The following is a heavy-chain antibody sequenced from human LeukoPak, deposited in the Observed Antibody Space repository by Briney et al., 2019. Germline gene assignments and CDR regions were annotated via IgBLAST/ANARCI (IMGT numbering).Heavy chain of an antibody. V-gene: IGHV3-74*01. CDR2: INNDASST. D-gene: IGHD2-21*02. CDR1: GFTFSSYW. Sequence: GGCLRLSCAASGFTFSSYWMHWVRHAPGEGLVWVSRINNDASSTSYADSVKGRFTICRGNAKSTLYLQMNSLRGGDTAVYYCASLVVTDNWAVDICGQGTMGIVSS. CDR3: ASLVVTDNWAVDI. J-gene: IGHJ3*02.